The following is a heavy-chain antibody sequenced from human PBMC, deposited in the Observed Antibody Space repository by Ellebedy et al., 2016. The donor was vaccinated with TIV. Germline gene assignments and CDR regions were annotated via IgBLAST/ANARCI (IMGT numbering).Heavy chain of an antibody. V-gene: IGHV4-59*13. CDR2: IYYSGST. J-gene: IGHJ1*01. Sequence: GSLRLXXTVSGGSISSYYWSWIRQPPGKGLEWIGYIYYSGSTNYNPSLKSRVTISVDTSKNQFSLKLSSVTAADTAVYYCASTSRGRITIFGVDSAEYFQHWGQGTLVTVSS. CDR3: ASTSRGRITIFGVDSAEYFQH. D-gene: IGHD3-3*01. CDR1: GGSISSYY.